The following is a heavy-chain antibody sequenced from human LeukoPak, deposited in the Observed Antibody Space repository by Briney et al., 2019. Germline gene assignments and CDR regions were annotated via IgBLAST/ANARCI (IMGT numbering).Heavy chain of an antibody. V-gene: IGHV4-4*02. CDR3: ARDYYDSSGYRGYYFDY. J-gene: IGHJ4*02. CDR2: IYHSGST. D-gene: IGHD3-22*01. Sequence: PSETLSLTCAVSGGSISSSNWRSWVRQPPGKGLEWIGEIYHSGSTNYNPSLKSRVTISVDKSKNQFSLKLSSVTAADTAVYYCARDYYDSSGYRGYYFDYWGQGTLVTVSS. CDR1: GGSISSSNW.